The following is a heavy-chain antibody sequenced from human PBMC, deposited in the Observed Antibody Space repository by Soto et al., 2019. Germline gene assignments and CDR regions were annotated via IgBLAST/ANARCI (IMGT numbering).Heavy chain of an antibody. Sequence: QVQLQQWGAGLLKPSETLSLTCAVYGGSFSGYYWSWIRQPPGKGLEWIGEINHSGSTNYNPSLKGRVTISVDTSKNQFSLKLSSVTAADTAVYYCARRHQVVVPAAMFDYWGQGTLVTVSS. CDR2: INHSGST. J-gene: IGHJ4*02. D-gene: IGHD2-2*01. CDR3: ARRHQVVVPAAMFDY. V-gene: IGHV4-34*01. CDR1: GGSFSGYY.